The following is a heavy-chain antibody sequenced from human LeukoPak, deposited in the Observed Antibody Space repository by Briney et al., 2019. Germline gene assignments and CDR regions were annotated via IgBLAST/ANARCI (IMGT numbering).Heavy chain of an antibody. D-gene: IGHD2-8*01. CDR3: ARTVVLMVYAIAYFDY. CDR1: GGSISSNSYY. Sequence: PSETLSLTCTVSGGSISSNSYYWGWIRQPPGKGLEWIGEINHSGSTNYNPSLKSRVAISVDTSKNQFSLKLSSVTAADTAVYYCARTVVLMVYAIAYFDYWGQGTLVTVSS. CDR2: INHSGST. J-gene: IGHJ4*02. V-gene: IGHV4-39*07.